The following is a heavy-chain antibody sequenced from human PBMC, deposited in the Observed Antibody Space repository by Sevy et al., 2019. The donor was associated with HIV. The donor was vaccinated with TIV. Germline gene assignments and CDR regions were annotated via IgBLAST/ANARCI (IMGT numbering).Heavy chain of an antibody. CDR2: ISAYNGNT. CDR3: ARGTVLYDFWSGDYTRYYYGMDV. Sequence: ASVKVSCKASGYTFTSYGISWVRQAPGQGLEWMGWISAYNGNTNYAQRLQCRVTMTTDTSTSTAYMELRSLRSDDTAVYYCARGTVLYDFWSGDYTRYYYGMDVWGQGTTVTVSS. D-gene: IGHD3-3*01. J-gene: IGHJ6*02. V-gene: IGHV1-18*01. CDR1: GYTFTSYG.